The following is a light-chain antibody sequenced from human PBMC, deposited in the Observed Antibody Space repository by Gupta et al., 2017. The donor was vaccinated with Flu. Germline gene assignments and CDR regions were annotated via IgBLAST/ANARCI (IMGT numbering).Light chain of an antibody. CDR3: SSYTSSSTPV. J-gene: IGLJ2*01. Sequence: QSALTQPASVSGSPGQSITISCTGTSSDVGGYNYVSWYQQHPGKAPKLIIYEVSNRPSGVSNRFSGSNSGNTASLTISGLQAEDEADYYCSSYTSSSTPVFGGGTKLTVL. V-gene: IGLV2-14*01. CDR1: SSDVGGYNY. CDR2: EVS.